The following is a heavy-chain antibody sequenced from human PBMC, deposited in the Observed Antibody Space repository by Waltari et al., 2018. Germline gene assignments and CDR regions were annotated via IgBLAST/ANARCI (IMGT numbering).Heavy chain of an antibody. V-gene: IGHV3-53*02. CDR1: GFIVNNNS. Sequence: DVQLVETGGGLIQPGGSLKLSCAASGFIVNNNSMSWVRQAPGKGLEWVSIVYTDGSTYYADFVKGRFTISRDSSKNTRYLQMNDLRAEDTAVYYCASSTAQPWTKGGLDNWGQGTLVIVSS. CDR2: VYTDGST. CDR3: ASSTAQPWTKGGLDN. J-gene: IGHJ4*02. D-gene: IGHD5-18*01.